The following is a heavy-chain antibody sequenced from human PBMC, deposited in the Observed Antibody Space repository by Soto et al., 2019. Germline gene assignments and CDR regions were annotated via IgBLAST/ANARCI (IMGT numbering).Heavy chain of an antibody. J-gene: IGHJ6*02. CDR2: IIPIFGTA. V-gene: IGHV1-69*01. D-gene: IGHD3-3*01. CDR3: ARDGGRITIFGVVTIEGPYYGSGSDYGENYYYYYGMDV. CDR1: GGTFSSYA. Sequence: QVQLVQSGAEVKKPGSSVKVSCKASGGTFSSYAISWVRQAPGQGLEWMGGIIPIFGTANYAQKFQGRVTITADESTSTAYMELSSLRSEDTAVYYCARDGGRITIFGVVTIEGPYYGSGSDYGENYYYYYGMDVWGQGTTVTVSS.